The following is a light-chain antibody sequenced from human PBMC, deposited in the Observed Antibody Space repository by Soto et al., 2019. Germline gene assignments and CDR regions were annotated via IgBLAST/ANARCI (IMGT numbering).Light chain of an antibody. CDR1: SSDVGNYNY. Sequence: QSALTQPASVSGSPGQSITISCTGTSSDVGNYNYVSWYQQHPGKAPRPMIYEASNRPSGVSNRFSGSKSGNTASLTISGLQAEDEADYYCSSYARSNTLLFGGGTKLTVL. J-gene: IGLJ2*01. V-gene: IGLV2-14*01. CDR2: EAS. CDR3: SSYARSNTLL.